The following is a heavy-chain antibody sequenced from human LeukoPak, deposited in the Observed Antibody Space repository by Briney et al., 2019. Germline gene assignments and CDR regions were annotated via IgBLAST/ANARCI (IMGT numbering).Heavy chain of an antibody. CDR3: ASLRITISQDAFDI. V-gene: IGHV3-30-3*01. J-gene: IGHJ3*02. D-gene: IGHD3-3*01. CDR2: ISYDGSNK. CDR1: GFTFSSYA. Sequence: GGSLRLSCAASGFTFSSYAMHWVRQAPGKGLEGVAVISYDGSNKYYADSVKGRFTISRDNSKNTLYLQMNSLRAEDTAVYYCASLRITISQDAFDIWGQGTMVTVSS.